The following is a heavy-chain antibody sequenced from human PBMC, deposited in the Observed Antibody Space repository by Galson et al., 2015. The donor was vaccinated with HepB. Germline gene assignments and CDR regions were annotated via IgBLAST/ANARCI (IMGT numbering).Heavy chain of an antibody. Sequence: SLRLSCAASGFSFSVYDMHWVRQATGEGLEWVSAIGSAGDTYYVASVKGRFTISRDNSKNTLSLQMNSVRGEDTAVYYCAKALGDYGTFDVWGQGTMVTVSS. CDR1: GFSFSVYD. V-gene: IGHV3-13*01. CDR2: IGSAGDT. CDR3: AKALGDYGTFDV. D-gene: IGHD4-17*01. J-gene: IGHJ3*01.